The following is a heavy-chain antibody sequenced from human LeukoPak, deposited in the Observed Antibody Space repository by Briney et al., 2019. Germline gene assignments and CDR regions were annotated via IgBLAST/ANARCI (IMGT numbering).Heavy chain of an antibody. CDR3: AGSRYCSGGTCYATFDY. CDR2: IYYIGST. CDR1: GGSFSGYY. J-gene: IGHJ4*02. V-gene: IGHV4-34*01. Sequence: SETLSLTCAVYGGSFSGYYWSWIRQPPGKGLDWIGSIYYIGSTYYNPSLKSRVTMSVDTSKNHFSLKLSSVTAADTALYYCAGSRYCSGGTCYATFDYWGQGTLVTVSS. D-gene: IGHD2-15*01.